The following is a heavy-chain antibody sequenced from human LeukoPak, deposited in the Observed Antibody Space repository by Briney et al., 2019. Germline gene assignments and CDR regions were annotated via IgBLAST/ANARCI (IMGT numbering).Heavy chain of an antibody. D-gene: IGHD3-22*01. J-gene: IGHJ6*02. CDR3: ARERIVVVPPYYYGMDV. Sequence: GGSLRLSCAASGFTFGTYWMNWVRQAPGKGLEWVADIWYDGSNKYYADSVKGRFTISRDNSKNTLYLQMNSLRAEDTAVYYCARERIVVVPPYYYGMDVWGQGTTVTVSS. CDR2: IWYDGSNK. CDR1: GFTFGTYW. V-gene: IGHV3-33*08.